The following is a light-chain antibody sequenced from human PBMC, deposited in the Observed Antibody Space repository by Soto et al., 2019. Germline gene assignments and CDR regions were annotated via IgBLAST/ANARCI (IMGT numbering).Light chain of an antibody. J-gene: IGKJ2*01. CDR3: MQGTHWPPMYT. Sequence: DVVMTQSPLSLPVTLGQPASISCRSSQSLVYTDGNTYLNWFQQRPGRSPRRLIYKVSNRDSGVPDRFSGSWSGTDFTLKISSVEAEDVGVYYCMQGTHWPPMYTFGQGTRLEIK. CDR2: KVS. V-gene: IGKV2-30*01. CDR1: QSLVYTDGNTY.